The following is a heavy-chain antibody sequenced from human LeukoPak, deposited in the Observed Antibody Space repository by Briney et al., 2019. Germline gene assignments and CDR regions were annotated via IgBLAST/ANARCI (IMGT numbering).Heavy chain of an antibody. CDR3: ARVYYCSSTSCYPYYFDY. V-gene: IGHV5-51*01. CDR2: IYPGDSDT. D-gene: IGHD2-2*01. J-gene: IGHJ4*02. CDR1: GYSFTSYW. Sequence: GESLKISCKGSGYSFTSYWIGWVRQMPGKGLEWMGVIYPGDSDTRYSPSFQGQATISADKSISTAYLQWSSLKASDTAMYYCARVYYCSSTSCYPYYFDYWGQGTLVTVSS.